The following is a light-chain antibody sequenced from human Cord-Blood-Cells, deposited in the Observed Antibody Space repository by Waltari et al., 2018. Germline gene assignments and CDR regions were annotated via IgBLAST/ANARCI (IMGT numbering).Light chain of an antibody. CDR3: VLYMGSGIWV. V-gene: IGLV8-61*01. CDR2: STN. Sequence: PGGTVTLTCGLSSGSVSTSYYPSWYQQTPGQAPRTLIYSTNTRSSGVPDRFSGSILGNKAALTITGAQADDESDYYCVLYMGSGIWVFGGGTKLTVL. CDR1: SGSVSTSYY. J-gene: IGLJ3*02.